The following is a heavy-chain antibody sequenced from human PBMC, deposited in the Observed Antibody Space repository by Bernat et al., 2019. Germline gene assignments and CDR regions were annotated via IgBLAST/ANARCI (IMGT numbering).Heavy chain of an antibody. CDR2: INAGNGNT. CDR3: ARGRGTGDFDY. J-gene: IGHJ4*02. D-gene: IGHD3-10*01. CDR1: GYTFTNYG. Sequence: QVQLVQSGAEVKKPGASVKVSCKASGYTFTNYGMHWVRQAPGQRLEWMGWINAGNGNTKYSQKFQGRVTMTRDTSTSTVYMELSSLRSEDTAVYYCARGRGTGDFDYWGQGTLVTVSS. V-gene: IGHV1-3*01.